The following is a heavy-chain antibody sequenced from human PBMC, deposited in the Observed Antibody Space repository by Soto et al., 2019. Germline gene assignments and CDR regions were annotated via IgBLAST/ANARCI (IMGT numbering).Heavy chain of an antibody. CDR3: ARDPGGIFSNLYFDL. Sequence: QVQLQESGPGLVKPSQTLSLTCTVSGGSISSGGNYWNWIRQHAGKGLEWIGYIYYSGSTYYTPSIKSRVTISVATSRKLFFLKLNSVTAADTAVYYCARDPGGIFSNLYFDLWGRGTLVTVST. J-gene: IGHJ2*01. CDR2: IYYSGST. D-gene: IGHD2-15*01. V-gene: IGHV4-31*03. CDR1: GGSISSGGNY.